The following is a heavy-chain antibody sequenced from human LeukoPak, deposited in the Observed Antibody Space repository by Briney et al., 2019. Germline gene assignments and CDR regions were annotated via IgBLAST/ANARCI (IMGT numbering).Heavy chain of an antibody. J-gene: IGHJ4*02. CDR2: IYYSGST. V-gene: IGHV4-59*11. Sequence: SETLSLTCTVSGGSISSHYWSWIRQPPGKGLEWIGYIYYSGSTNYNPSLKSQVTISVDTSKNQFSLKVSSVTAADTAVYYCARAGYYYDSSGYYYGVFDYWGQETLVTVSS. D-gene: IGHD3-22*01. CDR3: ARAGYYYDSSGYYYGVFDY. CDR1: GGSISSHY.